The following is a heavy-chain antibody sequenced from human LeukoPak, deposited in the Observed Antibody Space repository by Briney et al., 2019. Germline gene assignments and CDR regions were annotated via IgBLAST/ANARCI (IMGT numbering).Heavy chain of an antibody. CDR2: IIPIFGTA. Sequence: ASVKVSCKASGYDFINYGISWVRQAPGQGLEWMGRIIPIFGTANYAQKFQGRVTITTDESTSTAYMELSSLRSEDTAVYYCARGIVAGWFDPWGQGTLVTVSS. CDR3: ARGIVAGWFDP. D-gene: IGHD2-21*01. J-gene: IGHJ5*02. V-gene: IGHV1-69*05. CDR1: GYDFINYG.